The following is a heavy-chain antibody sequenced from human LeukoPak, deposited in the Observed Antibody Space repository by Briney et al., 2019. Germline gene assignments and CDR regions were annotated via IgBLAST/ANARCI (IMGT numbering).Heavy chain of an antibody. D-gene: IGHD3-22*01. CDR2: INPSGGST. J-gene: IGHJ5*02. V-gene: IGHV1-46*01. CDR3: ARGSYDSSGMT. Sequence: QAPXXXXXXXGIINPSGGSTSYAQKFQGRVTMTRDTSTSTVYMELSSLRSEDTAVYYCARGSYDSSGMTWGQGTLVTVSS.